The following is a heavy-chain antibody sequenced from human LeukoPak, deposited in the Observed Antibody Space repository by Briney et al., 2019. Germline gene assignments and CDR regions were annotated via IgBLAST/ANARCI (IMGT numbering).Heavy chain of an antibody. V-gene: IGHV3-73*01. D-gene: IGHD3-10*01. J-gene: IGHJ4*02. CDR1: GFTFSSYE. CDR2: IRSKANSYAT. CDR3: TTRPSYGSGSSYYFDY. Sequence: PGGSLRLSCAASGFTFSSYEMNWVRQASGKGLEWVGRIRSKANSYATAYAASVKGRFTISRDDSKNTAYLQMNSLKTEDTAVYYCTTRPSYGSGSSYYFDYWGQGTLVTVSS.